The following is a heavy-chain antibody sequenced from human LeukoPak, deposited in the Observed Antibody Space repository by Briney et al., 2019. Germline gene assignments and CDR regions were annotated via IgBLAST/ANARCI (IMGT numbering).Heavy chain of an antibody. D-gene: IGHD2-2*01. J-gene: IGHJ3*02. CDR3: AGPGATNDIWGAFGI. CDR2: IHTSGST. CDR1: GGSISSGSYY. V-gene: IGHV4-61*02. Sequence: PSETLSLTCSVSGGSISSGSYYWSWIRQPAGKGLEWIGRIHTSGSTNCNPSLKSRVTISVDTSKNQFSLKLNSVTAADTAVYYCAGPGATNDIWGAFGIWGQGTMVTVSS.